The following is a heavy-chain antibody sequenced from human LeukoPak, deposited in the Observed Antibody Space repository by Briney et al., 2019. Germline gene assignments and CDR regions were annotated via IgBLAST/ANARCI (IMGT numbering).Heavy chain of an antibody. CDR3: ARRSGSYPRYFDY. CDR2: IYYTGST. CDR1: GGSLSSSSHL. J-gene: IGHJ4*02. Sequence: PAVTLSLTCTVSGGSLSSSSHLWGWIRQPPGGGLEWIGNIYYTGSTNNNPSLNSRVTISVDTAKTQFSLKLSSVTAADTAVYYCARRSGSYPRYFDYWGQGTMVTVSS. V-gene: IGHV4-39*01. D-gene: IGHD1-26*01.